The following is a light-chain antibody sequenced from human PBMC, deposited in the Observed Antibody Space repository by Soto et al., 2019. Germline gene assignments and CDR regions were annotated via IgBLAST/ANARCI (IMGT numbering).Light chain of an antibody. Sequence: DIQMTQSPSTLSASVGDSVTITCRASQMIYTWLAWYQQRPGKAPKLLIYEASSLDVGVPSRFSGSGAGTEFTLTISSLKPDDFATYYCQHYNSYSEAFGQGTKVDIK. V-gene: IGKV1-5*03. CDR1: QMIYTW. J-gene: IGKJ1*01. CDR2: EAS. CDR3: QHYNSYSEA.